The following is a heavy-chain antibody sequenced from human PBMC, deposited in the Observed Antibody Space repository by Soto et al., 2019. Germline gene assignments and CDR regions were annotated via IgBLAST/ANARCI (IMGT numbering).Heavy chain of an antibody. CDR1: GFTFGDYA. D-gene: IGHD5-12*01. V-gene: IGHV3-49*03. Sequence: GGSLRLSCTASGFTFGDYAMSWFRQAPGKGLEWVGFIRSKAYGGTTEYAASVKGRFTISRDDSKSIAYLQMNSLKTEDTAVYYCTRVYSGYVFFMWPSDYWGQGTLVTVSS. CDR3: TRVYSGYVFFMWPSDY. CDR2: IRSKAYGGTT. J-gene: IGHJ4*02.